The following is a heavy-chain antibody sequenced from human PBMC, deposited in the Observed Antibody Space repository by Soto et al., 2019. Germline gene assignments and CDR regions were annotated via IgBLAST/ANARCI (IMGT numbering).Heavy chain of an antibody. CDR2: IVVGSGNT. D-gene: IGHD2-2*01. Sequence: GASVKVSCKASGFTFTSSAVQWVRQARGQRLEWIGWIVVGSGNTNYAQKFQERVTITRDMSTSTAYMELSSLRSEDTAVYYCAADQLLFGYYFDYWGQGTLVTVSS. J-gene: IGHJ4*02. V-gene: IGHV1-58*01. CDR1: GFTFTSSA. CDR3: AADQLLFGYYFDY.